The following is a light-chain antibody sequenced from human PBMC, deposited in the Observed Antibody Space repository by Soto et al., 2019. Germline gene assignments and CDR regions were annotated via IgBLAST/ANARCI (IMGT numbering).Light chain of an antibody. CDR1: QSVSSNS. V-gene: IGKV3-20*01. CDR3: HQRQSWPRT. J-gene: IGKJ1*01. CDR2: GAS. Sequence: EIVLTQSPGTLSLSPGERATLSCRASQSVSSNSLAWYQQKPGQAPRLLIYGASSRASGIPDRFSGSGSGTDFTLTISDVQPEDFALYYCHQRQSWPRTFGQGTKVDIK.